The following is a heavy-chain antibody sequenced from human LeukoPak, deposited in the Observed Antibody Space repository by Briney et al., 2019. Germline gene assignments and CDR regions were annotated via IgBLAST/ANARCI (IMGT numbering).Heavy chain of an antibody. CDR2: IIPIFGTA. V-gene: IGHV1-69*01. J-gene: IGHJ3*02. Sequence: SVKVSCKASGGTFSSYAISWVRQAPGQGLEWMGGIIPIFGTANYARKFQGRVTITADESTSTAYMELSSLRSDDTAVYYCASCRSTSSYDAFDIWGQGTMVTVSS. CDR1: GGTFSSYA. D-gene: IGHD2-2*01. CDR3: ASCRSTSSYDAFDI.